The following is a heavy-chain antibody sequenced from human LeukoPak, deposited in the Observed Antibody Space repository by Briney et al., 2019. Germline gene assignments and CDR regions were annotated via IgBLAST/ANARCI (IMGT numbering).Heavy chain of an antibody. CDR2: IYTSGST. V-gene: IGHV4-61*02. D-gene: IGHD5-24*01. J-gene: IGHJ4*02. CDR1: GGSISSGSYY. CDR3: AGKGPSEMATSDY. Sequence: SETLSLTCTVSGGSISSGSYYWSWIRQPAGKGLEWIGRIYTSGSTNYNPSLKSRVTISVDTSKNQFSLKLSSVTAADTAVYYCAGKGPSEMATSDYWGQGTLVTVSS.